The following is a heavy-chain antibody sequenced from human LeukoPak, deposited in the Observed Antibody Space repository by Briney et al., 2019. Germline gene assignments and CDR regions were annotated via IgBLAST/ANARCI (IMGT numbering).Heavy chain of an antibody. V-gene: IGHV1-8*01. CDR1: GYTFTSYD. Sequence: ASVKVSCKASGYTFTSYDINWVRQATGQGLEWMGWMNPNSGNTGYAQKFQGRATMTRNTSISTAYMELSSPRSEHTAVYYCARAAGLWSIYDAFDIWGQGTMVTVSS. CDR3: ARAAGLWSIYDAFDI. CDR2: MNPNSGNT. D-gene: IGHD5-18*01. J-gene: IGHJ3*02.